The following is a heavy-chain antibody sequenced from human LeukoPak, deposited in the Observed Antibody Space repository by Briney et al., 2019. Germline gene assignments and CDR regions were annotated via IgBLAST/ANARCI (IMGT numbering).Heavy chain of an antibody. CDR2: IYPGDSDT. V-gene: IGHV5-51*01. D-gene: IGHD1-1*01. CDR3: VRHKGGNWNGRPFDY. J-gene: IGHJ4*02. CDR1: GSSFTSYW. Sequence: LGESLKISCKGSGSSFTSYWIAWVRPMPGKGLEWMGIIYPGDSDTRYSPSFQGQVTISADKSISTAYLQWSSLKASDTAMYYCVRHKGGNWNGRPFDYWGQGTLVTVSS.